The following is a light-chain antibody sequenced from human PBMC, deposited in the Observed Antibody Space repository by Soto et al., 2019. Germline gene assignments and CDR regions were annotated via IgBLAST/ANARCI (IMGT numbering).Light chain of an antibody. CDR3: AAWDDSLNAVV. CDR2: TNN. Sequence: QSVLTQPPSASGTPGRSVTMSCSGSSTNIGANSVNWYQCLPGAAPKLLIYTNNKRPSGVPDRFFGSKSGSSASLAFSGLQSGEEGDYCCAAWDDSLNAVVFGGGTELTVL. J-gene: IGLJ2*01. V-gene: IGLV1-44*01. CDR1: STNIGANS.